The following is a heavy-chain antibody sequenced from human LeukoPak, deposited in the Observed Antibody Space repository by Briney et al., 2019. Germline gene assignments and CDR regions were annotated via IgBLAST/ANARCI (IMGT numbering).Heavy chain of an antibody. D-gene: IGHD2-21*01. CDR2: INLRGGST. CDR3: ARGLYCGGDCFQGSAAFDI. Sequence: ASVEVSCKASGYTFTSYFVHWVRQAPGHGLEWRGIINLRGGSTSYAQTLQGRFTMSRDTSTSTVYMQLSSLRSEDTAVYYCARGLYCGGDCFQGSAAFDIWGQGTMVTVSS. J-gene: IGHJ3*02. V-gene: IGHV1-46*04. CDR1: GYTFTSYF.